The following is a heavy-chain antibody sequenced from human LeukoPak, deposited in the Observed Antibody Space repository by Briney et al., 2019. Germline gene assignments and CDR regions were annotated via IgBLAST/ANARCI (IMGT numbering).Heavy chain of an antibody. D-gene: IGHD6-19*01. J-gene: IGHJ1*01. CDR3: AKGRRVTTVPGTGLAEYFQV. V-gene: IGHV3-23*01. Sequence: PGGSLRLSCAASGFTFSGHWMSWVRQAPGKGLEWVSGTSGSGGSTYYVDSVKGRFTISRDNSKNTLYLQMNSLRAEDMAVYYCAKGRRVTTVPGTGLAEYFQVWGQGTLVTVSP. CDR2: TSGSGGST. CDR1: GFTFSGHW.